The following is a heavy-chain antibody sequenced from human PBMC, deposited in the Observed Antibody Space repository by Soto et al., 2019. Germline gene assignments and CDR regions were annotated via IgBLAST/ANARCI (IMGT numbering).Heavy chain of an antibody. D-gene: IGHD6-19*01. CDR2: INPNGGGT. CDR1: GYTFTSYY. J-gene: IGHJ5*02. CDR3: ARIPGIAVSGTS. Sequence: QEQLVQSGPEVKKPGASVKVSCTASGYTFTSYYIHWVRQAPGQGLEWVGIINPNGGGTSYAQKFQDRFTVTSDTSTSTVYMELSSLISEDTAVYYCARIPGIAVSGTSWGQGTLVTVSS. V-gene: IGHV1-46*01.